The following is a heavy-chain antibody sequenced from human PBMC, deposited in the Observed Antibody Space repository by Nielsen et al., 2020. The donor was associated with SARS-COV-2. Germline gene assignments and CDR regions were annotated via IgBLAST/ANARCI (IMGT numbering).Heavy chain of an antibody. Sequence: GESLKISCEVSGFTFNTNWMTWVRQAPRKGLEWVANINQIGSEKYYLDSLKGRCTISRDNAKNSLYLQMNSLRAEDTAVYYCARVSNYGSGDYYYYGMDVWGQGTTVTVSS. J-gene: IGHJ6*02. CDR3: ARVSNYGSGDYYYYGMDV. D-gene: IGHD3-10*01. V-gene: IGHV3-7*05. CDR2: INQIGSEK. CDR1: GFTFNTNW.